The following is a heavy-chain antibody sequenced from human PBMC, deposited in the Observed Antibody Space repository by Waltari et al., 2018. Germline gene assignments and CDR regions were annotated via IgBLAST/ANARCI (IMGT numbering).Heavy chain of an antibody. CDR3: ARATYYDFSSGYSFDN. V-gene: IGHV4-59*01. J-gene: IGHJ4*02. CDR2: ISSSGQT. D-gene: IGHD3-3*01. CDR1: GGSISNYY. Sequence: QVQLQESGPGLVKPSETLSLTCSVSGGSISNYYWNWIRQTPGKGLEWIGYISSSGQTNYNPSLTGRVSVSLDTSKTPFSLRLSSVTAADTAVYYCARATYYDFSSGYSFDNWGQGTLVTVSS.